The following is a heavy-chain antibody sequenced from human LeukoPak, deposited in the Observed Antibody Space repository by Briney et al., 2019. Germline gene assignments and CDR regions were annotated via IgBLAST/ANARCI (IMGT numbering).Heavy chain of an antibody. J-gene: IGHJ4*02. CDR1: GGTFSSYA. Sequence: SVTVSFTASGGTFSSYAISWVRQAPGQGLEWMGRIIPILDIANYAQKFQGRVTITADKSTSTAYMELSSLRSEDTAVYYCARDDPRGRYDYWGQGTLVTVSS. CDR2: IIPILDIA. D-gene: IGHD3-10*01. V-gene: IGHV1-69*04. CDR3: ARDDPRGRYDY.